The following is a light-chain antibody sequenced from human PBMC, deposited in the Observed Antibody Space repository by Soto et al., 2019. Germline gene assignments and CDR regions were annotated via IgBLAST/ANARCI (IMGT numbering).Light chain of an antibody. J-gene: IGKJ4*01. Sequence: EIVLTQSPATLSLSPGERATLSCRASQSVSSYLAWYQQKPGQAPRLLIYDASNRATGIPARFSGSVSGTDFTLTISSLEPEDFAVYYGQHRSNWHLTFGGGTKVEIK. V-gene: IGKV3-11*01. CDR2: DAS. CDR3: QHRSNWHLT. CDR1: QSVSSY.